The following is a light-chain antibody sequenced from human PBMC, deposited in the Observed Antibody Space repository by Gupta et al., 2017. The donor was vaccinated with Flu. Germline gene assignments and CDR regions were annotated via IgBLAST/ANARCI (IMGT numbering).Light chain of an antibody. J-gene: IGLJ2*01. Sequence: SDIGSYHYGYWDQQHPSKDPRLMIDDASTRPAEVADRCSGSNSGTTATLTITAHQEGDEVDYYCSSYGATYRFGGGTKLTVL. CDR2: DAS. CDR3: SSYGATYR. V-gene: IGLV2-11*03. CDR1: SDIGSYHY.